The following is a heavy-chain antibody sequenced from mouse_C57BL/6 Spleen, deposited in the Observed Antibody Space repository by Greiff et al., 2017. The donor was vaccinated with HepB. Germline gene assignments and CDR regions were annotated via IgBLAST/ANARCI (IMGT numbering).Heavy chain of an antibody. CDR3: ARVINYDAMDY. V-gene: IGHV14-3*01. CDR2: IDPANGNT. CDR1: GFNIKNTY. J-gene: IGHJ4*01. Sequence: VQLKQSVAELVRPGASVKLSCTASGFNIKNTYMPWVKQRPEQGLEWIGRIDPANGNTKYAPKFQGKATITADTSSNTAYLQLSSLTSEDTAIYYCARVINYDAMDYWGQGTSVTVSS. D-gene: IGHD2-4*01.